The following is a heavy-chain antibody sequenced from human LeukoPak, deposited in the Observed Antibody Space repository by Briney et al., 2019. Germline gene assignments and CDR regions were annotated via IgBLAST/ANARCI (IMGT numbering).Heavy chain of an antibody. CDR1: GGSITGSY. J-gene: IGHJ5*02. CDR3: ARGKNYYGSGSYYNAKPRPLNWFDP. V-gene: IGHV4-59*01. CDR2: ISSTGSA. Sequence: SETLSLTCTVSGGSITGSYWNWIRQSPGKGLESIGYISSTGSANYNPSLKSRVTMSVDTSKNQFSLRLTSVTAADTAVYYCARGKNYYGSGSYYNAKPRPLNWFDPWGQGTLVTVSS. D-gene: IGHD3-10*01.